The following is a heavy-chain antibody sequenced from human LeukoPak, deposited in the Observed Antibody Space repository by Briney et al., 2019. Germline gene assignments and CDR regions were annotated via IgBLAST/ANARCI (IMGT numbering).Heavy chain of an antibody. D-gene: IGHD3-10*01. CDR1: GFTFSNYA. J-gene: IGHJ4*02. CDR2: INDSGGST. Sequence: PGGSMRLSCAASGFTFSNYAMNRVPEAPGKGLEWGSSINDSGGSTYYADSVKGRFTISRDNSKNILFLQMNSLGAEDTAVYYCAKVYYYGSGSFIFDCWGQGTLVTVSS. CDR3: AKVYYYGSGSFIFDC. V-gene: IGHV3-23*01.